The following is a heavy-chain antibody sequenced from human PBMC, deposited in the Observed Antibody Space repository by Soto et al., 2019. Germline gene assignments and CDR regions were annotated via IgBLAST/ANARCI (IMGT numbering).Heavy chain of an antibody. CDR1: GFSFSSYA. CDR3: ARDMYSSDYFVKWFEP. D-gene: IGHD6-19*01. J-gene: IGHJ5*02. V-gene: IGHV3-30-3*01. Sequence: QVRLVESGGGVDQPGRSQRLSCTASGFSFSSYAMYWFRQPPGKGLEWVAVISHDGINKHYADSVKGRVTVSRDNSNHSLDLQLNSLRGEDTAMYYCARDMYSSDYFVKWFEPWGHGTLVTVSS. CDR2: ISHDGINK.